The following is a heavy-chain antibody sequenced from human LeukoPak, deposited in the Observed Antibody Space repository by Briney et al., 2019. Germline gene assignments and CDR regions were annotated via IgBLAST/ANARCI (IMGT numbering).Heavy chain of an antibody. D-gene: IGHD4-23*01. J-gene: IGHJ4*02. Sequence: GGSLRLSCAASGFTFSSSEMNWVRQVPGEGLEWVSYISYDGSTIHYADSVKGRFTISRDNAKNSLYLQMNTLRAADTGFYYCARDRSPVAYWGQGTLVTVSS. CDR3: ARDRSPVAY. CDR1: GFTFSSSE. V-gene: IGHV3-48*03. CDR2: ISYDGSTI.